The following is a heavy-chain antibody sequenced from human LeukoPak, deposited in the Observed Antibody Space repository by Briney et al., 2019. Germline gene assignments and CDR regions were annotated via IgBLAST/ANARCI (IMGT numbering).Heavy chain of an antibody. CDR2: DYGGGST. Sequence: GGSLRLSCAASGFTVSNSYMSWVRQAPGKGLEWVSVDYGGGSTYSTDSVKGRFTISRDNSKNTLYLQMNSLRAEDTAVYYCAKKGYYDGSGYYMYYFDHWGQGTLVTVSS. V-gene: IGHV3-53*01. CDR3: AKKGYYDGSGYYMYYFDH. J-gene: IGHJ4*02. D-gene: IGHD3-22*01. CDR1: GFTVSNSY.